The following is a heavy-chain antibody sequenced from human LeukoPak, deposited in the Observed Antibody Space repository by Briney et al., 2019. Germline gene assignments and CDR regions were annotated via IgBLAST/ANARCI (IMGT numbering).Heavy chain of an antibody. J-gene: IGHJ4*02. CDR1: GFTFSSYA. V-gene: IGHV3-9*01. D-gene: IGHD1-26*01. Sequence: GGSLRLSCAASGFTFSSYAMSWVRQAPGKGLEWVSGISWNSGSIGYADSVKGRFTISRDNAKNSLYLQMNSLRAEDTALYYCAKEGGSYFYWGQGTLVTVSS. CDR2: ISWNSGSI. CDR3: AKEGGSYFY.